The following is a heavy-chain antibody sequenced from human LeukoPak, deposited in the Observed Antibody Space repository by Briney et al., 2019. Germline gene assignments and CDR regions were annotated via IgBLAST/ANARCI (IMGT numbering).Heavy chain of an antibody. CDR2: ISYDGSNK. V-gene: IGHV3-30*03. J-gene: IGHJ4*02. Sequence: GGSLRLSCAASGFTFSSYGMHWVRQAPGKGLEWVAVISYDGSNKYYADSVKGRFTISRDNSKNTLYLQMHSLRVEDTAVYYCARGRITGYFDYWGQGTLVTVSS. D-gene: IGHD3-16*01. CDR3: ARGRITGYFDY. CDR1: GFTFSSYG.